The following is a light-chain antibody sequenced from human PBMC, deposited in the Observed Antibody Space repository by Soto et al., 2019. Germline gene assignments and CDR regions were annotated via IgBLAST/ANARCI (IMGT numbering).Light chain of an antibody. Sequence: QSVLTQPRSVSGSPGQSVTISCTGTSADVGGYDFVSWYQQLPGKAPKLMIYDVTKRPSGVPDRFSGSKSGNTASLTISGLQAEEEADYYCCSFAGSHVAFGGGTKLTVL. J-gene: IGLJ2*01. CDR1: SADVGGYDF. V-gene: IGLV2-11*01. CDR2: DVT. CDR3: CSFAGSHVA.